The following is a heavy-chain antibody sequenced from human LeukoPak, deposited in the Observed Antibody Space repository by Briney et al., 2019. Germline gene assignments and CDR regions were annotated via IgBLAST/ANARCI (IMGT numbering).Heavy chain of an antibody. CDR3: ARRIVATIAQYYFDY. J-gene: IGHJ4*02. V-gene: IGHV3-11*04. CDR2: ISSSGSTI. Sequence: GGSLRLSCAASGFTFSDYYMSWIRQAPGKGLEWVSYISSSGSTIYYAGSVKDRFTISRDNAKNSLYLQMNSLRAEDTAVYYCARRIVATIAQYYFDYWDQGTLVTVSS. CDR1: GFTFSDYY. D-gene: IGHD5-12*01.